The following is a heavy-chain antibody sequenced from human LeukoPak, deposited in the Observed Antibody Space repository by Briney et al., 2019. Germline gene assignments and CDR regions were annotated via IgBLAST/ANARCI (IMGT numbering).Heavy chain of an antibody. D-gene: IGHD1-26*01. CDR2: ISGRGTTK. CDR1: GFTFSSYE. V-gene: IGHV3-48*03. Sequence: GGSLRLSCAASGFTFSSYEMNWVRQAPGKGLEWVSYISGRGTTKYYADSVKGRFTISRDNSKNTLYLQMNSLRAEDTAVYYCAKVGPTLWYFDYWGQGTLVTVSS. J-gene: IGHJ4*02. CDR3: AKVGPTLWYFDY.